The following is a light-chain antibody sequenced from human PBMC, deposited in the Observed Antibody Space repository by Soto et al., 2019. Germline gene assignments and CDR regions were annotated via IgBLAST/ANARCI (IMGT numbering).Light chain of an antibody. Sequence: NFMLTQPHSVSESPGKTVTISCTRSSGSIASSYVQWYQQRPGSAPTTVIFGGNERPSGISDRFSASIDSSSNSASLTISGLQTEDEADYFCQSFDGSTVVFGGGTKLTVL. CDR2: GGN. CDR1: SGSIASSY. J-gene: IGLJ2*01. CDR3: QSFDGSTVV. V-gene: IGLV6-57*04.